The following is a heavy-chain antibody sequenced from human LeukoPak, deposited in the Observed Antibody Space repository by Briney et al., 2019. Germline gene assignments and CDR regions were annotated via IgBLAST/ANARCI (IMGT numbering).Heavy chain of an antibody. CDR2: MNWRGGST. V-gene: IGHV3-20*04. Sequence: GGSLRLSCTASGFAFAEHGMSWVRQVPGEGLEWVSGMNWRGGSTGYADPLRGRFTLSRDNATHSLYLQMDSLRAEDTALYYCARAPITSPFYFDYWGQGTLVTVSS. CDR1: GFAFAEHG. J-gene: IGHJ4*02. CDR3: ARAPITSPFYFDY. D-gene: IGHD2-2*01.